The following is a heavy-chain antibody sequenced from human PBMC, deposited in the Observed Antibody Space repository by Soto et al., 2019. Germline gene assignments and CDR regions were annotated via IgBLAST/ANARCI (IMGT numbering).Heavy chain of an antibody. CDR1: GGTFSSYA. Sequence: SVKVSCKASGGTFSSYAISWVRQAPGQGLEWMGGIIPIFGTANYAQKFQGRVTITADESTSTAYMELSSLRSEDTAVYYCARQGYSYPTIHFDYWGQGTLVTVSS. D-gene: IGHD5-18*01. CDR3: ARQGYSYPTIHFDY. V-gene: IGHV1-69*13. CDR2: IIPIFGTA. J-gene: IGHJ4*02.